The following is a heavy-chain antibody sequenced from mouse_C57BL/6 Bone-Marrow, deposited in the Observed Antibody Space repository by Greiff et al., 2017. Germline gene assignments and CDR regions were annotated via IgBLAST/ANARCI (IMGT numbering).Heavy chain of an antibody. Sequence: VQLQQSGPVLVKPGASVKMSCKASGYTFTDYYMNWVKQSHGKSLEWIGVINPYNGGTSYNQKFKGQATLPVDKSSSTAYMEHNSLTSEDTAVYYCARSIAYSNYWYFDVWGTGTTVTVSS. CDR3: ARSIAYSNYWYFDV. CDR2: INPYNGGT. J-gene: IGHJ1*03. D-gene: IGHD2-5*01. V-gene: IGHV1-19*01. CDR1: GYTFTDYY.